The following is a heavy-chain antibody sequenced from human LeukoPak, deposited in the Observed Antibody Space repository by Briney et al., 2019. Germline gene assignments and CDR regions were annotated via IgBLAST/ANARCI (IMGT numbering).Heavy chain of an antibody. Sequence: GKSLRLSCAASGFTVSNYAIHWVRQAPGKGLEWVAHISHDGSNEHYADSVKGRFTISRDNSRDTVSLRTNSLRPEDTAVYYCARGDSFYSDTSDLPHAFDVWGPGTMVTVSS. CDR1: GFTVSNYA. CDR3: ARGDSFYSDTSDLPHAFDV. CDR2: ISHDGSNE. J-gene: IGHJ3*01. V-gene: IGHV3-30*04. D-gene: IGHD3-22*01.